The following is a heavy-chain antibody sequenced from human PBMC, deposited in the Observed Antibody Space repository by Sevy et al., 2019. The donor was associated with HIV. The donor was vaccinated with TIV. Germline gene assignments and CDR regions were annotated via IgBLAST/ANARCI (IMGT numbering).Heavy chain of an antibody. D-gene: IGHD3-22*01. CDR1: GYTLAKFS. J-gene: IGHJ4*02. CDR3: ATTKAYYDSSGYPFDY. V-gene: IGHV1-24*01. Sequence: ASVKVSCKVSGYTLAKFSIHWVRQAPGKGLEWMTSFDPEDGDPEDGKTIYAQKFLGRVTMTEDTSTDTAYMVLSSLRSDDTAVYYCATTKAYYDSSGYPFDYWGQGTLVTVSS. CDR2: FDPEDGDPEDGKT.